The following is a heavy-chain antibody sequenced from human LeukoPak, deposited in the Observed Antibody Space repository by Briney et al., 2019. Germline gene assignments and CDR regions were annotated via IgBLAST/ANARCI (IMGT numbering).Heavy chain of an antibody. CDR1: GFTFSSYD. CDR2: ISNDGSNK. V-gene: IGHV3-30*04. D-gene: IGHD4-17*01. J-gene: IGHJ6*02. Sequence: TGGSLRLSCTASGFTFSSYDMHWVRQAPGKGLEWVAVISNDGSNKHYADSVKGRFTISRDNSKNTLYLQMNSLRAEDTAVYYCARDPDYGDYYGMDVWGQGTTVTVSS. CDR3: ARDPDYGDYYGMDV.